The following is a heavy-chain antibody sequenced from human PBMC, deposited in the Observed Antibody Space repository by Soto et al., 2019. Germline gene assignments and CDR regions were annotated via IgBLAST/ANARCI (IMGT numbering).Heavy chain of an antibody. CDR2: IYSGGST. CDR3: ARGSGYHHPTLDY. CDR1: GFTVNNNF. J-gene: IGHJ4*02. D-gene: IGHD3-3*01. Sequence: EVQLVESGGGLIQPGGSLRLSCAASGFTVNNNFMNWVRQAPGKGLEWVSIIYSGGSTYYEDSVKGRFTISRDNSKNTLYLQMNSLRVEDTAVYDCARGSGYHHPTLDYWGQGTLVTVSS. V-gene: IGHV3-53*01.